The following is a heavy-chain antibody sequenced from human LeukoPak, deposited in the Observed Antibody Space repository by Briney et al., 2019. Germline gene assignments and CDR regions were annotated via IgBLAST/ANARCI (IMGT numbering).Heavy chain of an antibody. D-gene: IGHD4-11*01. CDR2: LSGSGDST. CDR1: GFTFINYA. Sequence: GGSLRLSCAAFGFTFINYAMTWVRQAPGKGLEWVSALSGSGDSTFHADSVKGRFTISRDNSKNTLYLQMNSLRAEDTALYYCATSTVAKYDYWGQGTLVTVSS. J-gene: IGHJ4*02. CDR3: ATSTVAKYDY. V-gene: IGHV3-23*01.